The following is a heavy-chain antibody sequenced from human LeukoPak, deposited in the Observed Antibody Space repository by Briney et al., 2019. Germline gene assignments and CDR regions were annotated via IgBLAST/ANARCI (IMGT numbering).Heavy chain of an antibody. CDR2: INPSGGST. J-gene: IGHJ6*03. CDR3: ARHRNTEGNYYYMDV. D-gene: IGHD1-14*01. Sequence: ASVKVSCKASGYTFTSYYMHWVRQAPGQGLEWMGIINPSGGSTSYAQKFQGRVTMTRDKSISTAYLQWSSLKASDTAIYYCARHRNTEGNYYYMDVWGRGTTVTV. V-gene: IGHV1-46*01. CDR1: GYTFTSYY.